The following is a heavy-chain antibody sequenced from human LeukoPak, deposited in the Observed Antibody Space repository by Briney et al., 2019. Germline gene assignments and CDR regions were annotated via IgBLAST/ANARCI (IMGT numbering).Heavy chain of an antibody. J-gene: IGHJ4*02. Sequence: GGSLRLSCTGSGFTFRSMHWVRQAPGKGLEWVAVVSFDGSNTYYGDSVKGRFTISRDISKNTVYLRMSSLRAEDAGVYYCTTSELGFFDFWGQGTLVTVSS. CDR1: GFTFRS. CDR3: TTSELGFFDF. V-gene: IGHV3-30*03. D-gene: IGHD3-16*01. CDR2: VSFDGSNT.